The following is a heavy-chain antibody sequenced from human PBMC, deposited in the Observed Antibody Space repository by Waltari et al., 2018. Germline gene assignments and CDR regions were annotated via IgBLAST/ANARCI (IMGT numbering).Heavy chain of an antibody. CDR3: ARPSYATTAIDY. CDR2: IYYSGST. CDR1: GGSISSSSYY. Sequence: QLQLQESGPGLVKPSETLSLTCTVSGGSISSSSYYWGWIRQPPGKGLEWIGSIYYSGSTYYNQSLKSRVTISVDTSKNQFSLKLSSVTAADTAVYYCARPSYATTAIDYWGQGTLVTVSS. J-gene: IGHJ4*02. V-gene: IGHV4-39*07. D-gene: IGHD2-2*01.